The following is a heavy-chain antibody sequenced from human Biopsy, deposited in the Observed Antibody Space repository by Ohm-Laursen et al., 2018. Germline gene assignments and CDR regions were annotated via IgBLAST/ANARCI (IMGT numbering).Heavy chain of an antibody. D-gene: IGHD3-9*01. J-gene: IGHJ6*02. V-gene: IGHV1-2*02. CDR2: INPNSGTA. CDR1: GYTFAGYY. Sequence: ATVKISCKASGYTFAGYYLHWVRQAPGHGLEWMGWINPNSGTANYAQSFQGRLTVTRDTSISTAYMELTRLTSGDTAIYYCARVPAYPSIDGYYGLDLWGQGTTVIVSS. CDR3: ARVPAYPSIDGYYGLDL.